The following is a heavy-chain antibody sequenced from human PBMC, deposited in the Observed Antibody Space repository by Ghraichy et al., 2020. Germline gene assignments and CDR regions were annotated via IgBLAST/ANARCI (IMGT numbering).Heavy chain of an antibody. CDR3: ARDRGSGWLGAEYFQH. D-gene: IGHD6-19*01. Sequence: ETLSLTCAASGFTFSTYNMNWVRQAPGKGLEWVSSISSAGTYIYYADSVKGRFTISRDNAKNSLYLQMNSLSAEDTAVYYCARDRGSGWLGAEYFQHWGQGTLVTVSS. CDR2: ISSAGTYI. V-gene: IGHV3-21*01. CDR1: GFTFSTYN. J-gene: IGHJ1*01.